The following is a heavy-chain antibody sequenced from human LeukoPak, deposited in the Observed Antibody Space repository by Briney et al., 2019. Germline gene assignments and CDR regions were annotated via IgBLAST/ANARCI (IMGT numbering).Heavy chain of an antibody. V-gene: IGHV3-66*02. CDR3: ARVRKGELPFYY. D-gene: IGHD1-26*01. CDR1: GFTVSSNY. J-gene: IGHJ4*02. Sequence: GGSLRLSCAASGFTVSSNYMSWVRQAPGKGLEWVSVIYSGGSTYYADSVKGRFTISRDNSKNTLYLQMNSLRAEDTAVYYCARVRKGELPFYYWGQGTLVTVSS. CDR2: IYSGGST.